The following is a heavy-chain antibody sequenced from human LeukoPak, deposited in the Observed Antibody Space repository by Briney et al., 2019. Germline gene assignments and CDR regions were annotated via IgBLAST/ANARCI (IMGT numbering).Heavy chain of an antibody. J-gene: IGHJ6*03. CDR1: GFTFDDYG. Sequence: RPGGSLSLSCAASGFTFDDYGMSWVRQAPGKGLEWVSDINWNGGSTGYADSVKGRFTISRDNAKNSLYLQMNCVRAEDTALYYCAKVGRLDYYYYMDVWGKGTTVTVSS. CDR2: INWNGGST. V-gene: IGHV3-20*04. CDR3: AKVGRLDYYYYMDV. D-gene: IGHD2-15*01.